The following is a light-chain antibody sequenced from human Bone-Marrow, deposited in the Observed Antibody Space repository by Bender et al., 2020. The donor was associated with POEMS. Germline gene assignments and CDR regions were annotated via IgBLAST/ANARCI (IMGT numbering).Light chain of an antibody. J-gene: IGLJ2*01. CDR3: SSYTSSNTWV. CDR2: DVN. Sequence: QSALTQPASVSGSPGQSITISCTGTTSDVGTYNYVSWYQQHPGKAPKLMIYDVNDRPSGVSHRFSGSKSGNTASLTISGLQADDEADYYCSSYTSSNTWVFGGGTKLTVL. V-gene: IGLV2-14*03. CDR1: TSDVGTYNY.